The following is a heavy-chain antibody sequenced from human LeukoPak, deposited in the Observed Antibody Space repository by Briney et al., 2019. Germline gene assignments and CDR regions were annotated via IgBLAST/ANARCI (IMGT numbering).Heavy chain of an antibody. CDR2: IYTTGTT. V-gene: IGHV4-39*07. CDR3: ARDVSKEGLMLVWDY. Sequence: SETLSLTCTVSGGSISSSSYYWGWIRQPPGKGLEWIGRIYTTGTTNYNPSLKSRVTMSVDTSKNQFSLKLSSVTAADTAVYYCARDVSKEGLMLVWDYWGQGTLVTVSS. CDR1: GGSISSSSYY. J-gene: IGHJ4*02. D-gene: IGHD3-16*01.